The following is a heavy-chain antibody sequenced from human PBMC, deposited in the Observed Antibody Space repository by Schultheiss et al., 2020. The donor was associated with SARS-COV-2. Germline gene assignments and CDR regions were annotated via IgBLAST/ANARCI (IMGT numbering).Heavy chain of an antibody. CDR3: ARDGGLGGFDI. Sequence: SCAASGFTFSSNDMHWVRQGIGKGLEWVSGIGAAGDTFYSDSVKGRFTISRDNDKNSLFLQMSSLRVGDTAVYYCARDGGLGGFDIWCQGTMVTVSS. D-gene: IGHD3/OR15-3a*01. CDR2: IGAAGDT. J-gene: IGHJ3*02. V-gene: IGHV3-13*01. CDR1: GFTFSSND.